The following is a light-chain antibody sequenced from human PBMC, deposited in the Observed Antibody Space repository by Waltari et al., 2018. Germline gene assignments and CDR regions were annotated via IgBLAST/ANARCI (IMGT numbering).Light chain of an antibody. CDR2: DND. V-gene: IGLV1-51*01. J-gene: IGLJ3*02. CDR1: SSNLGNNY. CDR3: ATWESSPSSGV. Sequence: QSVLTQPPSVSAAPGQKVTISCSGSSSNLGNNYVSWYKQVPGTAPQLLIYDNDKRPSGIPDRFSGSKSGTSATLGITGLQSGDEADYYCATWESSPSSGVFGGGTKLTVL.